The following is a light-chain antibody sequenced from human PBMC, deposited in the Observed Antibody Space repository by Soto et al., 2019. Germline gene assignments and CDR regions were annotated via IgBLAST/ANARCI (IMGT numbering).Light chain of an antibody. V-gene: IGKV4-1*01. Sequence: DIVMTQSPDSLAVSLGERATINCKSSQSVLYSSNNKTDFGWYQQKPGQPPKLLIYWTSTRESGVPDRFSGSRSGTDFTLTINRLPAEDVPVNYCQHYYRPPYTFSNGTKLENK. CDR2: WTS. CDR3: QHYYRPPYT. J-gene: IGKJ2*01. CDR1: QSVLYSSNNKTD.